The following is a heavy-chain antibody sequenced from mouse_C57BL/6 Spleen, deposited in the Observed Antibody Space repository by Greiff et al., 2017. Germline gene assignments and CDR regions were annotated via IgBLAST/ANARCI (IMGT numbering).Heavy chain of an antibody. Sequence: VQRVESGAELVMPGASVKLSCKASGYTFTSYWMHWVKQRPGQGLEWIGEIDPSDSYTNYNQKFKGKSTLTVDKSSSTAYMQLSSLTSEDSAVYYCARGSFDYWGQGTTLTVSS. CDR1: GYTFTSYW. V-gene: IGHV1-69*01. CDR3: ARGSFDY. CDR2: IDPSDSYT. J-gene: IGHJ2*01.